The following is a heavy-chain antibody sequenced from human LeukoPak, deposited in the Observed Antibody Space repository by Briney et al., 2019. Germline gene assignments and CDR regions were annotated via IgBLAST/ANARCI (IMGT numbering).Heavy chain of an antibody. CDR3: ARESTYYDILTGSPLDAFDI. V-gene: IGHV3-21*01. Sequence: GGSLRLSCAASGLTFSSYSMNWVRQAPGKGLEWVSSISSSSSYIFYVDSVKGRFTISRDNAKNSLYLQLNSLRAEDTAVYYCARESTYYDILTGSPLDAFDIWGQGTMVTVSS. J-gene: IGHJ3*02. CDR2: ISSSSSYI. CDR1: GLTFSSYS. D-gene: IGHD3-9*01.